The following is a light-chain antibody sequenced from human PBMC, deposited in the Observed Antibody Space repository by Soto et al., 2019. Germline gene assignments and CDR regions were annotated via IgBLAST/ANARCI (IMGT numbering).Light chain of an antibody. J-gene: IGKJ1*01. V-gene: IGKV3-20*01. CDR2: GAS. Sequence: EIVLTQSPGTLSLSPGERATLSCRASQSVFSNYLAWYQQKPDQSPRLLIYGASYRASGIPDRFSGSGSGTDFTITISRLEPEDFAVYYCQQYGNSATFGQGTKVEIK. CDR1: QSVFSNY. CDR3: QQYGNSAT.